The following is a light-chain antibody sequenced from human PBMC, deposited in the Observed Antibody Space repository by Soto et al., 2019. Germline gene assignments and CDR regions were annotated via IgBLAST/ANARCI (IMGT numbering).Light chain of an antibody. CDR2: GNS. CDR3: QSYDSSLSGWV. J-gene: IGLJ3*02. CDR1: SSNIGAGYD. Sequence: QSVLTQPPSVSGAPGQRVTISCTGSSSNIGAGYDVHWYQPLPGTAPKLLIYGNSNRPSGVPDRFSGSKSGTSASLAITGLQDEDEADYYCQSYDSSLSGWVFGGGTQLTVL. V-gene: IGLV1-40*01.